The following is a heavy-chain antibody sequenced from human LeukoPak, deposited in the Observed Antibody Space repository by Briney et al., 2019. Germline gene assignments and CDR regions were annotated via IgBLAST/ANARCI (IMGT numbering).Heavy chain of an antibody. J-gene: IGHJ6*04. CDR3: AKDLGGSGINPESV. CDR1: GFTFSSYG. Sequence: SGGSLRLSCAASGFTFSSYGMHWVRQAPGKGLEWVAVISYDGSNKYYADSVKGRFTISRDNSKNTLYLQMNSLRAEDTAVYYCAKDLGGSGINPESVWGKGTTVTVSS. CDR2: ISYDGSNK. V-gene: IGHV3-30*18. D-gene: IGHD6-19*01.